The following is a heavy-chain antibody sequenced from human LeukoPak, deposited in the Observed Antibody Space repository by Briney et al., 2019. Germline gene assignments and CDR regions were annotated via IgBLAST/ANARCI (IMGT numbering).Heavy chain of an antibody. J-gene: IGHJ4*02. D-gene: IGHD2-2*01. Sequence: PGGSLRLSCAASGFTFSSYAMHWVRQAPGKWLGWVAVISYDGSNKYYADSVKGRFTISRDNSKNTLYLQMNSLRAEDTAVYYCARDLEVVPAAMVGYWGQGTLVTVSS. CDR3: ARDLEVVPAAMVGY. CDR2: ISYDGSNK. CDR1: GFTFSSYA. V-gene: IGHV3-30-3*01.